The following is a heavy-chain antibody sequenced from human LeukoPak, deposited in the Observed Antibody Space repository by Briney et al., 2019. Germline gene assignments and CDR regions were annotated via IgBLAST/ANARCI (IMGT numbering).Heavy chain of an antibody. J-gene: IGHJ4*02. CDR3: ARGANWGSPDY. V-gene: IGHV4-59*01. CDR1: GGSITSYY. CDR2: IYYSGTT. D-gene: IGHD7-27*01. Sequence: SETLSLTCTVSGGSITSYYWSWIRQPPGKGLEWIGYIYYSGTTSYNPSLKSRVTISLDTSKNQFSLKLSSVTAADTAVYYCARGANWGSPDYWGQGTLVTVSS.